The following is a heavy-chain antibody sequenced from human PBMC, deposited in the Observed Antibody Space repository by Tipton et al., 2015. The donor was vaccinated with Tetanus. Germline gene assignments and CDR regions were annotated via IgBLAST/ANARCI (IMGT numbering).Heavy chain of an antibody. CDR3: ARYTGGGATENAPGFDY. CDR2: INHSGST. V-gene: IGHV4-34*01. J-gene: IGHJ4*02. D-gene: IGHD1-1*01. CDR1: GGSFSGYY. Sequence: TLSLTCAVYGGSFSGYYWSWIRQPPGKGLEWIGEINHSGSTNYNPSLKSRVTISVDTSKNQFSLKLSSLTAADTAVYYCARYTGGGATENAPGFDYWGQGTLVTVSS.